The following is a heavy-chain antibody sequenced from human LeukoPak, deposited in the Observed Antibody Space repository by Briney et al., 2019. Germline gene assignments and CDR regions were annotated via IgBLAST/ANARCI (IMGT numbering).Heavy chain of an antibody. Sequence: TSETLSLTCTVSGGSISSSYWSWIRQPPGKGLEWIGYIYTSGSTNYNPSLKSRVTISVDTSKNQFSLNLSSVTAADTAVYYCARRQSGGRDFDSWGRGTLVTVSS. CDR3: ARRQSGGRDFDS. V-gene: IGHV4-4*09. CDR1: GGSISSSY. D-gene: IGHD2-15*01. CDR2: IYTSGST. J-gene: IGHJ4*02.